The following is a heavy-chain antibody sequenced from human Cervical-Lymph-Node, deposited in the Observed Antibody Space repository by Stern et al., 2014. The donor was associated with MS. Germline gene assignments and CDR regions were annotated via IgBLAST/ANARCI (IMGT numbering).Heavy chain of an antibody. CDR1: GYTFNIYG. CDR3: ARRLDYYDSGGYSYYFDS. J-gene: IGHJ4*02. D-gene: IGHD3-22*01. V-gene: IGHV1-18*01. CDR2: IYAYNGKT. Sequence: VQLVQSGAEVKKPGASVKVSCKASGYTFNIYGITWVRQAPGQGLEWMGWIYAYNGKTRYAEKFQDRVTMTTDTSTDTAYMELRSLRSDDTAMYYCARRLDYYDSGGYSYYFDSWGQGTLVTVSS.